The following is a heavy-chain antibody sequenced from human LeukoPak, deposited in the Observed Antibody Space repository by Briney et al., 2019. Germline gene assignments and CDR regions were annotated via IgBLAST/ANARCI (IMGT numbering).Heavy chain of an antibody. CDR2: IIPIFDTA. Sequence: ASVKVSCKASGGTFNNYAISWVRQAPGQGLEWMGGIIPIFDTANYAQKFQGRVTITADKSTSTAYMELSSLRSEDTAVYYCARAVQVTTGGLFDYWGQGTLVTVSS. CDR1: GGTFNNYA. V-gene: IGHV1-69*06. J-gene: IGHJ4*02. D-gene: IGHD4-17*01. CDR3: ARAVQVTTGGLFDY.